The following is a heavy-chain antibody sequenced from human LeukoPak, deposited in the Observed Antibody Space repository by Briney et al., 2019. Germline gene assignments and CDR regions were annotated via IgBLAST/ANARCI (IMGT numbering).Heavy chain of an antibody. V-gene: IGHV1-46*01. J-gene: IGHJ6*02. D-gene: IGHD2-2*01. CDR3: ARDCRLVVVPAAPYYYYGMDV. CDR1: GYTFTSYA. Sequence: ASVKVSCKASGYTFTSYAMNWVRQAPGQGLEWMGIINPSGGSTSYAQKFQGRVTMTRDTSTSTVYMELSSLRSEDTAVYYCARDCRLVVVPAAPYYYYGMDVWGQGTTVTVSS. CDR2: INPSGGST.